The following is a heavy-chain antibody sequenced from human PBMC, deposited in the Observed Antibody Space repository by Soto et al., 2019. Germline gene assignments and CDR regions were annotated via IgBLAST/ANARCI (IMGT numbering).Heavy chain of an antibody. D-gene: IGHD3-3*01. J-gene: IGHJ5*02. Sequence: XSVKVSCKASGYTFTSYGISWVRQAPVQGLEWMGWISAYNGNTNYAQKLQGRVTMTTDTSTSTAYMELRSLRSDDTAVYYCARVATIFGVVNWFDPWGQGTLVTVSS. CDR3: ARVATIFGVVNWFDP. CDR1: GYTFTSYG. V-gene: IGHV1-18*01. CDR2: ISAYNGNT.